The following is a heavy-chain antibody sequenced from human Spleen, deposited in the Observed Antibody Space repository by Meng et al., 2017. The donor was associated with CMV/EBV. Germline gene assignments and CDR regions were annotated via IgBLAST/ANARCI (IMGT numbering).Heavy chain of an antibody. V-gene: IGHV3-33*06. J-gene: IGHJ4*02. CDR3: AKGLPNYCTSSSCYLFDH. Sequence: GESLKISCSASGFTFNNYAMHWVRQAPGKGLEWVAVISYDGNYKYYADSVKGRFTISRDDFKNTMYLQMNSLRVQDTALYYCAKGLPNYCTSSSCYLFDHWGQGTLVTVSS. CDR1: GFTFNNYA. CDR2: ISYDGNYK. D-gene: IGHD2-2*01.